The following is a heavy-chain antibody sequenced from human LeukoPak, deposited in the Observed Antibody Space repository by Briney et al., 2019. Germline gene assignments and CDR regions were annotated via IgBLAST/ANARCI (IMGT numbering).Heavy chain of an antibody. CDR1: GYTFTSYY. Sequence: ASVPVSCKASGYTFTSYYMHWLRQAPCQGLDWMGIINPSGGSTSYAQKFQGRVTMTTDTSTSTAYMELRSLRSDDTAVYYCARDQPRRGSFDSWGQGTLVTVSS. J-gene: IGHJ4*02. CDR2: INPSGGST. D-gene: IGHD3-10*01. CDR3: ARDQPRRGSFDS. V-gene: IGHV1-46*01.